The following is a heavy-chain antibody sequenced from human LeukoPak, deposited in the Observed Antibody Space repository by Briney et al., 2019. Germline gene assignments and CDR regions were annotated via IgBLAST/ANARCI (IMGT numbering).Heavy chain of an antibody. CDR2: INPNSGGT. CDR3: TTESGGEYPDY. D-gene: IGHD3-16*01. V-gene: IGHV1-2*02. CDR1: GYTFTGYY. Sequence: ASVKVSCKASGYTFTGYYMHWVRQAPGQGLEWMGWINPNSGGTNYAQMFQGRVTMTRDTSISTAYMELSRLRSDDTAVYYCTTESGGEYPDYWGQGTLVTVSS. J-gene: IGHJ4*02.